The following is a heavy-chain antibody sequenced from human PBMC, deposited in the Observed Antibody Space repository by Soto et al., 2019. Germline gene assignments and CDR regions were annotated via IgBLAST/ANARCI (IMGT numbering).Heavy chain of an antibody. CDR1: GGSISSYY. V-gene: IGHV4-59*01. Sequence: SETLSLTCTVSGGSISSYYWSWIRQPPGKGLEWIGYIYYSGSTNYNPSLKSRVTISVDTSKNQFSLKLSSVTAADTAVYYCARGAYNWFDPWGQGTLVTVSS. J-gene: IGHJ5*02. CDR3: ARGAYNWFDP. CDR2: IYYSGST.